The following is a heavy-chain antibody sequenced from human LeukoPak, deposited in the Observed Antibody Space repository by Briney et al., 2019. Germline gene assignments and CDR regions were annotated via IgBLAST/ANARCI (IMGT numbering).Heavy chain of an antibody. V-gene: IGHV4-39*07. Sequence: KPSETLSLTCTVSGGSISSSSYYWGWIRQPPGKGLEWIGSIYYSGSTYYNPSLKSRVTISVDRSKNQFSLKLSSVTAADTAVYYCARVLELHHPQQYFDYWGQGTLVTVSS. CDR1: GGSISSSSYY. CDR2: IYYSGST. D-gene: IGHD1-7*01. CDR3: ARVLELHHPQQYFDY. J-gene: IGHJ4*02.